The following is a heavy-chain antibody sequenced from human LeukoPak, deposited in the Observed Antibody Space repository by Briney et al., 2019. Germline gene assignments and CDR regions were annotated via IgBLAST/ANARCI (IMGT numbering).Heavy chain of an antibody. CDR1: GFTFSSYS. D-gene: IGHD1-26*01. V-gene: IGHV3-21*01. CDR2: ISSSSSYI. J-gene: IGHJ4*02. Sequence: PGGSLRLSCAASGFTFSSYSMNRVRQAPGKGLEWVSSISSSSSYIYYADSVKGRFTISRDNAKNSLYLQMNSLRAEDTAVYYCARASVGATPFDYWGQGTLVTVSS. CDR3: ARASVGATPFDY.